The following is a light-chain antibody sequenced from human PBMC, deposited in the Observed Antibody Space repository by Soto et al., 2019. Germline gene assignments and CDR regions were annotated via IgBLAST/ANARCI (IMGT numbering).Light chain of an antibody. CDR2: EVT. CDR3: CSYTGSSGDV. J-gene: IGLJ1*01. V-gene: IGLV2-14*01. CDR1: SSDVGGYDY. Sequence: QSVLTQPASVSGSPGQSITISCTGTSSDVGGYDYVSWYQQHPLKAPKLIIYEVTNRPSGVSSSFSGSKSGNTASLTISGPQAEDEADYYCCSYTGSSGDVFGTGTKVTVL.